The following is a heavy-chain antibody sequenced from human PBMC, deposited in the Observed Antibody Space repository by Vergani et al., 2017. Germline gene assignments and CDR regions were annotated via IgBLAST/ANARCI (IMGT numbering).Heavy chain of an antibody. CDR2: IYYSGST. Sequence: QLQLQDSGPGLVKPSATLSLTCSVSGASLRSSNYYWGWIRQPPGNGLEWIRSIYYSGSTYYNPSLKSRVTISVDTSKNQFSLKLSSVTVAGTAVYFCAGHATVEWLVKLGWIDPWGQGILVTVSS. CDR3: AGHATVEWLVKLGWIDP. J-gene: IGHJ5*02. D-gene: IGHD6-19*01. CDR1: GASLRSSNYY. V-gene: IGHV4-39*01.